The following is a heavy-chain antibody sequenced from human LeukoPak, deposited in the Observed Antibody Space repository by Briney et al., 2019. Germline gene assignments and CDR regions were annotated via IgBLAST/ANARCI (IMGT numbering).Heavy chain of an antibody. CDR2: IYHSGSA. J-gene: IGHJ4*02. CDR3: ARDRHGVENFDY. CDR1: GGSISSSSYF. D-gene: IGHD4-17*01. V-gene: IGHV4-39*07. Sequence: SETLSLICTVSGGSISSSSYFWGWIRQPPGKGLEWIGSIYHSGSAYYNPSLKSRVTISVDTSKNQFSLKLSAVTAADTAVYYCARDRHGVENFDYWGQGTLVTVSS.